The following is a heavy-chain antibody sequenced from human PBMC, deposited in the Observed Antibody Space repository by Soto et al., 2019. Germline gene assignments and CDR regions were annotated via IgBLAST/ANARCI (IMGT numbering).Heavy chain of an antibody. D-gene: IGHD2-15*01. CDR1: GGSMKNYY. J-gene: IGHJ4*02. V-gene: IGHV4-59*08. Sequence: SGTLSLTCTVSGGSMKNYYWSWIRQPPGKGQEYIGYIYDSGRTNYNPSLESRVTISVDTSKNQFSLKLSSVTAADTALYYCARFLCIGDNCRSKATFYSWGQGTLVTVSS. CDR3: ARFLCIGDNCRSKATFYS. CDR2: IYDSGRT.